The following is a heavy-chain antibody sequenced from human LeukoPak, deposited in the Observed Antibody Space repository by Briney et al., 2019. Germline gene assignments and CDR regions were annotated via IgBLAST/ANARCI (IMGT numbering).Heavy chain of an antibody. D-gene: IGHD3-3*01. V-gene: IGHV4-4*02. CDR1: GGSISSSNW. Sequence: SETLSLTCAVSGGSISSSNWWSWVRQPPGKGLEWIGEIYHSGSTNYNPSLKSRVTISVDTSKNQFSLKLSSVTAADTAVYYCAREAPPTIFGVVGFDYWGQGTLVTVSS. CDR3: AREAPPTIFGVVGFDY. CDR2: IYHSGST. J-gene: IGHJ4*02.